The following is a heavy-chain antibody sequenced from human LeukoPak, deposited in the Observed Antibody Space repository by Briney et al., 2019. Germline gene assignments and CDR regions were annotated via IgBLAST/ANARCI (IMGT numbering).Heavy chain of an antibody. CDR3: ARVAVGKGHPFDY. CDR1: GYTFTSYN. J-gene: IGHJ4*02. Sequence: GASVKVSCKASGYTFTSYNINWVRQAPGQGREWMGWMNPNSGNTGYAQKFQSRVTMTRNTSISTDYMGLSSLRSEDTAVYYCARVAVGKGHPFDYWGKGTLVTVSS. CDR2: MNPNSGNT. V-gene: IGHV1-8*01. D-gene: IGHD1-26*01.